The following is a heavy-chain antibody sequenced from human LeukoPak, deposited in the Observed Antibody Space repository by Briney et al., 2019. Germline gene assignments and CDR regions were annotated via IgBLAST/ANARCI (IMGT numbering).Heavy chain of an antibody. Sequence: GGSLRLSCAASGFTVSRNYMSWVRQAPGEGLGWVSVIYSGGDTYYADSVKGIFTIPRDNSKTTLYLQMNSLRAEDTALYFCAKAREFAEFDYWGQGTLVTVSS. CDR2: IYSGGDT. CDR1: GFTVSRNY. D-gene: IGHD2-21*01. J-gene: IGHJ4*02. CDR3: AKAREFAEFDY. V-gene: IGHV3-66*01.